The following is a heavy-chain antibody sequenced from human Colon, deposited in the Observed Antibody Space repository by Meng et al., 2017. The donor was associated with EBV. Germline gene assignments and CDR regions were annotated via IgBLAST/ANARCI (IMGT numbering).Heavy chain of an antibody. D-gene: IGHD4-17*01. CDR1: GGSISSGNHY. V-gene: IGHV4-31*03. Sequence: QVQLQESGPGLVKPSQTLSLTCTVSGGSISSGNHYWSWIRQHPGKGLEYIGYIYYSGSTYYNPSLKSRVIISVDTSKNQFSLRLNSVTAADTAVYYCASLYGDSSVWYLDLWGRGTLFTVSS. CDR2: IYYSGST. CDR3: ASLYGDSSVWYLDL. J-gene: IGHJ2*01.